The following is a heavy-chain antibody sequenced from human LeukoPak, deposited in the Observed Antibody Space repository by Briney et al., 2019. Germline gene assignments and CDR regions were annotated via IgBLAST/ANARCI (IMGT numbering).Heavy chain of an antibody. D-gene: IGHD3-3*01. Sequence: SETLSLTCTVSGGSISSSSYYWGWIRQPPGKGLEWIGNIYYSGSTNYNPSLKSRVTISVDTSKNQFSLKLSSVTAADTAVYYCARVLRFLEWSPTYYYYMDVWGKGTTVTVSS. CDR3: ARVLRFLEWSPTYYYYMDV. CDR1: GGSISSSSYY. CDR2: IYYSGST. V-gene: IGHV4-39*07. J-gene: IGHJ6*03.